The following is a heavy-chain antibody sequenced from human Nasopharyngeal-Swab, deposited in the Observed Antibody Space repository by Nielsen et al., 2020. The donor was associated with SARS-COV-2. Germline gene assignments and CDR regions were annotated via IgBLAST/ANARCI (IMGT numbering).Heavy chain of an antibody. J-gene: IGHJ6*03. CDR1: GCSFTSHW. V-gene: IGHV5-51*01. D-gene: IGHD2-8*01. Sequence: GEALKISCKGSGCSFTSHWIGWVRQMPGKGLEWMGIIYPGDSDTRYSPSFQGQVTISADKSISTAYLQWSSLKASDTAMYYCARLPGYCTNGVCYGDYYYYMDVWGKGTTVTVSS. CDR2: IYPGDSDT. CDR3: ARLPGYCTNGVCYGDYYYYMDV.